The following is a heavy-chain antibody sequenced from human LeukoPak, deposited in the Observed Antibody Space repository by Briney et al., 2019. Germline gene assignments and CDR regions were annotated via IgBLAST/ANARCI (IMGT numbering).Heavy chain of an antibody. V-gene: IGHV3-64*01. CDR1: GFSFSGDY. J-gene: IGHJ6*02. D-gene: IGHD6-13*01. CDR3: ARIGSSRTSPLPDYYYCGMDV. Sequence: GGSLRLSCAASGFSFSGDYIHWVRQAPGKGLEYVSAISGNGATTHYTNSVKGRFTISRDNSKNTVYLQMGSLRAEDMAVYYCARIGSSRTSPLPDYYYCGMDVWGQGTTVTVSS. CDR2: ISGNGATT.